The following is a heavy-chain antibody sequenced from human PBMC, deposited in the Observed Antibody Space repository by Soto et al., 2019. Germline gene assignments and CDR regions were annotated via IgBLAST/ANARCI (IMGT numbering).Heavy chain of an antibody. J-gene: IGHJ4*02. V-gene: IGHV3-48*01. CDR1: GFTFSSYS. Sequence: GGSLRLSCAASGFTFSSYSMNWVRQAPGKGLEWVSYISSSSSTIYYADSVKGRFTISRDNAKNSLYLQMNSLRAEDAAVYYCARDTYYYDTSGYYYANWGLGTLVTV. CDR2: ISSSSSTI. D-gene: IGHD3-22*01. CDR3: ARDTYYYDTSGYYYAN.